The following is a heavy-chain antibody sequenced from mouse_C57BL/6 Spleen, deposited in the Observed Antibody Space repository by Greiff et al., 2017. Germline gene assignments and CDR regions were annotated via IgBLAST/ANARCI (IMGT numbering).Heavy chain of an antibody. J-gene: IGHJ4*01. CDR1: GYTFTSYW. CDR2: IDPSDSYT. V-gene: IGHV1-69*01. CDR3: ARGNPHYAMDY. Sequence: QVQLQQPGAELVMPGASVKLSCKASGYTFTSYWMHWVKQRPGQGLEWIGEIDPSDSYTNYNQKFKGKSTLTVDKSSSTAYMQLSSLTAEDSAVYYCARGNPHYAMDYWGQGTSGTVSS.